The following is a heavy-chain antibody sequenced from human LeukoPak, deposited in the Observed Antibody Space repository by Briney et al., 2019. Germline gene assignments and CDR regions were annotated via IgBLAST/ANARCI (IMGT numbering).Heavy chain of an antibody. Sequence: ASVKVSCKASGYTFTSYTFTSYDINWVRQAPGQGLEWMGWISAYNGDTKYAEKLQGRVTMTTDTSASTVYMELRSLRSDDTAVYFCARDPSNSSGYRIYFDYWGQGILVTVSS. V-gene: IGHV1-18*01. CDR2: ISAYNGDT. D-gene: IGHD3-22*01. CDR3: ARDPSNSSGYRIYFDY. CDR1: GYTFTSYTFTSYD. J-gene: IGHJ4*02.